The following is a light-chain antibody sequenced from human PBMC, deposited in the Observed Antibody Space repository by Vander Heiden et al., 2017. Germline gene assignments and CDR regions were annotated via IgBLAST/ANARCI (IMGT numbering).Light chain of an antibody. CDR1: QSLMHSDGKSY. Sequence: DFVMTQTPLSLSVTPGQSASISCKSSQSLMHSDGKSYLFWYLQKPGQAPQLLIYEASNRFSGVSDRFSGSGSGTDFTLKISRVEAEDVGLYYCMQSIQFPFTFGQGTRLEIK. V-gene: IGKV2D-29*01. CDR3: MQSIQFPFT. CDR2: EAS. J-gene: IGKJ5*01.